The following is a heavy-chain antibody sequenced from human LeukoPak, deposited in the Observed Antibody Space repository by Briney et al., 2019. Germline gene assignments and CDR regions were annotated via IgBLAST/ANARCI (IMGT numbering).Heavy chain of an antibody. Sequence: PGGSLRLSCAASGFTFSSYAMSWVRQAPGKGLEWVSAISGSGGSTYYADSVKGRFTISRDNSKNTLYLQMNSLRAEDTAVYYCAKDRAKLLWFGDYYYMDVWGKGTTVTISS. CDR3: AKDRAKLLWFGDYYYMDV. CDR2: ISGSGGST. J-gene: IGHJ6*03. CDR1: GFTFSSYA. V-gene: IGHV3-23*01. D-gene: IGHD3-10*01.